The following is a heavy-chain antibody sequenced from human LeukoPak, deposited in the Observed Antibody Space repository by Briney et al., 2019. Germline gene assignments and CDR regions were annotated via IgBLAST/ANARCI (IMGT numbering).Heavy chain of an antibody. V-gene: IGHV3-64*01. CDR3: ARDFGLTGKVDY. J-gene: IGHJ4*02. D-gene: IGHD1-20*01. CDR2: ISSNGGST. CDR1: GFTFSRYA. Sequence: GGSLRLSCAASGFTFSRYAMHWVRQAPGKGLESVSAISSNGGSTYYANSVKGRLTISRDNSKNTLYLQMGSLRAEDLAVYYCARDFGLTGKVDYWGQGTLATVSS.